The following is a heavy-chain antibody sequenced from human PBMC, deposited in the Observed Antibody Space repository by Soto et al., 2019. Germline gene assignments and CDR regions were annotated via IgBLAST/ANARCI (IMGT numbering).Heavy chain of an antibody. Sequence: PGGSLRLSCAASGFTFSGSAMHWVRQASGKGLEWVGRIRSKTNGYAPAYAASVKGRFTISRDDSENMLYLQMNSLKTEDTAVYYCTVVKRWDQYSTSGYWFDPWGPGTLVTVSS. CDR2: IRSKTNGYAP. CDR3: TVVKRWDQYSTSGYWFDP. D-gene: IGHD1-26*01. V-gene: IGHV3-73*01. CDR1: GFTFSGSA. J-gene: IGHJ5*02.